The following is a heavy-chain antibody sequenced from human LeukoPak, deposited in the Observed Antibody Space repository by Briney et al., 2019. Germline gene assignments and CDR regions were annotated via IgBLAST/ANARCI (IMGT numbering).Heavy chain of an antibody. CDR2: MNPNSGNT. CDR3: ARGGTIFGVEDAFDI. V-gene: IGHV1-8*03. CDR1: GYTFTSYD. Sequence: ASVKVSCKASGYTFTSYDINWVRQVTGQGLEWMGWMNPNSGNTGYAQKFQGRVTITGNTSISTAYMELSSLRSEDTAVYYCARGGTIFGVEDAFDIWGQGTMVTVSS. D-gene: IGHD3-3*01. J-gene: IGHJ3*02.